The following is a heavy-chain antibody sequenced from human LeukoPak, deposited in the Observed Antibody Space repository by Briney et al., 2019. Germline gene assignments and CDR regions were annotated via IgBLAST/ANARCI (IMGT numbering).Heavy chain of an antibody. J-gene: IGHJ5*02. CDR3: ARGGYSSGWYNWFDP. CDR1: GGSISSGSYY. V-gene: IGHV4-61*02. Sequence: SSQTLSLTCIVSGGSISSGSYYWTWIRQPAGKALEWIGRIYTSGSTNYTPSLKSRVTISVDTSKNQLSLQLSSVTAADTAVYYCARGGYSSGWYNWFDPWGQGTLVTVSS. D-gene: IGHD6-19*01. CDR2: IYTSGST.